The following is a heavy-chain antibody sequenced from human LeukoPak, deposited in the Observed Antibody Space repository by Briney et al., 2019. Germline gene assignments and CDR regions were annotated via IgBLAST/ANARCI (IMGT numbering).Heavy chain of an antibody. Sequence: GGSLRLSCTASGFTFSLYWMSWVRQAPGKGLEWVSSISSSSSYIYYADSVKGRFTISRDNAKNSLYLQMNSLRAEDTAVYYCARTYYDFWSGYLNYYYYYMDVWGKGTTVTVSS. J-gene: IGHJ6*03. CDR3: ARTYYDFWSGYLNYYYYYMDV. D-gene: IGHD3-3*01. CDR1: GFTFSLYW. V-gene: IGHV3-21*01. CDR2: ISSSSSYI.